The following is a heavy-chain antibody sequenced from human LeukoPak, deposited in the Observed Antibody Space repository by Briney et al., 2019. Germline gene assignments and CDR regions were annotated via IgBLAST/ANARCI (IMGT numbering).Heavy chain of an antibody. CDR3: ARGGQKVVIPDY. D-gene: IGHD3-22*01. CDR2: INWNGGST. CDR1: GFTFDDYG. Sequence: GGSLRLSCAASGFTFDDYGMNWVRQAPGKGLEWVSGINWNGGSTGYADSVKGRFTISRDNSKNTLYLQMNSLRAEDTAVYYCARGGQKVVIPDYWGQGTLVTVSS. J-gene: IGHJ4*02. V-gene: IGHV3-20*04.